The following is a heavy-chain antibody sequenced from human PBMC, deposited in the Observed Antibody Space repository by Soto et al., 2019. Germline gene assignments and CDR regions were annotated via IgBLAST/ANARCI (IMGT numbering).Heavy chain of an antibody. CDR2: INPSGGST. Sequence: ASVKVSCKASGYTFTSYYMHWVRQAPGQGLEWMGIINPSGGSTSYAQKFQGRVTMTRDTSTSTVYMELSSLRSEDTAVYYCARDAPSSGWYGAFAIWGQGTMVTVSS. CDR3: ARDAPSSGWYGAFAI. V-gene: IGHV1-46*01. J-gene: IGHJ3*02. D-gene: IGHD6-19*01. CDR1: GYTFTSYY.